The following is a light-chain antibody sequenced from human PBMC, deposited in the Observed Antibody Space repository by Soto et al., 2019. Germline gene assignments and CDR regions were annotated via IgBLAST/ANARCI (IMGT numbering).Light chain of an antibody. CDR2: AAS. CDR3: QKYNSAPLT. Sequence: DVQMTQSPSSLSASVGDRVTITCRASQGIAPYLAWFQQKPGKVPNLLTYAASTLQSGVPARFSGSGSVAEFTLTISSLQAEDGGTYYCQKYNSAPLTFGGGTKVEIK. V-gene: IGKV1-27*01. J-gene: IGKJ4*01. CDR1: QGIAPY.